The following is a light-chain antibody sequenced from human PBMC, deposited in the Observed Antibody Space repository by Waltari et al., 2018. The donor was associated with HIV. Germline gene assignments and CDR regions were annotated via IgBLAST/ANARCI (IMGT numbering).Light chain of an antibody. CDR3: AAWDDSLKVV. V-gene: IGLV1-44*01. Sequence: QSVLTQPPSASGTPGQTVTISCSGSSSNIGSNTVNWYQHLPGTSPKLLIYSNNQRPSGVPDRFSGSKSGTSASLAISGLQFEDEADYYCAAWDDSLKVVFGGGTKLTVL. CDR2: SNN. CDR1: SSNIGSNT. J-gene: IGLJ2*01.